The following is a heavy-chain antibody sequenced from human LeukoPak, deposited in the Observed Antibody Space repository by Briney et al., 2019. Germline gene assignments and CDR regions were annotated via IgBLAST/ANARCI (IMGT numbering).Heavy chain of an antibody. CDR2: IYYSGST. CDR3: ARRARYCSSTSCYLQGFDP. V-gene: IGHV4-59*01. D-gene: IGHD2-2*01. CDR1: GGSISSYY. Sequence: PSETLSLTCTVSGGSISSYYWSWIRQPPGKGLEWIGYIYYSGSTNYNPSLKSRVTISVDTSKNQFSLKLSSVTAADTAVYYCARRARYCSSTSCYLQGFDPWGQGTLVTVPS. J-gene: IGHJ5*02.